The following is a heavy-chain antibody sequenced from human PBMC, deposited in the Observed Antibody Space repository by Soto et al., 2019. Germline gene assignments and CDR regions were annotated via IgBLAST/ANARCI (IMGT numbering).Heavy chain of an antibody. D-gene: IGHD3-22*01. Sequence: QVQLVQSGAEVKKPGASVKVSCKASGYTFTTYGISWVRQAPGQRLEWMGWISAYNGNTNYAQKLQGRVTITTDTSTSTAYMELRSLRSDDTAVYYWARDPGNYYDRSGISPNAFDIWGQGTMVTVSS. CDR3: ARDPGNYYDRSGISPNAFDI. V-gene: IGHV1-18*01. J-gene: IGHJ3*02. CDR2: ISAYNGNT. CDR1: GYTFTTYG.